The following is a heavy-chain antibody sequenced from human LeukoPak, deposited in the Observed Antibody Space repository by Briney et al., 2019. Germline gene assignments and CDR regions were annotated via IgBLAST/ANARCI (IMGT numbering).Heavy chain of an antibody. CDR1: DDSISSGSYY. D-gene: IGHD4-11*01. J-gene: IGHJ4*02. CDR3: ARLYYYSKLNYFAS. V-gene: IGHV4-61*02. Sequence: PSQTLSLTCTVSDDSISSGSYYWTWLRQPAGRGLEWIGRVSSTGSTNYNPSLKSRVTISLDPPTSEFSLRLKSVSAANTAMYYCARLYYYSKLNYFASWGQGTLVTVSA. CDR2: VSSTGST.